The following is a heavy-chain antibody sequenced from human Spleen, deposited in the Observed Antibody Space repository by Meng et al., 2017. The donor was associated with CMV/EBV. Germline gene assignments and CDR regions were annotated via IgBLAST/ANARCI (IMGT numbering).Heavy chain of an antibody. CDR3: ARGPIAAAGLYYFDY. Sequence: LRLSCALSGDSVSINSATWNWIRQSPSRGLEWLGRTHYRSKWYNDYAVSVKSRITINPDTSKNQFSLQLNSVTPEDTAVYYCARGPIAAAGLYYFDYWGQGTLVTVSS. V-gene: IGHV6-1*01. CDR1: GDSVSINSAT. J-gene: IGHJ4*02. D-gene: IGHD6-13*01. CDR2: THYRSKWYN.